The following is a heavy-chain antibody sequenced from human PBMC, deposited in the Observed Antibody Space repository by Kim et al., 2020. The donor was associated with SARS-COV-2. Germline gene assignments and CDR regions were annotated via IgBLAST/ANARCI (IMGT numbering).Heavy chain of an antibody. CDR1: GYSFTSYW. V-gene: IGHV5-51*01. CDR3: ARRGHGLYYHGMDV. J-gene: IGHJ6*02. D-gene: IGHD1-26*01. Sequence: GESLKISCKASGYSFTSYWIGWVRQMPGKGLEWMGIIYPGDFGIRYSPSFEGQVTISADNSISTAYLQWSSLKASDTAMYYCARRGHGLYYHGMDVWGQGTTVTVSS. CDR2: IYPGDFGI.